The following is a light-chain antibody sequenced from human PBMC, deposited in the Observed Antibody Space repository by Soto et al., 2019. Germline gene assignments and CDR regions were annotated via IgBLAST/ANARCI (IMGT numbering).Light chain of an antibody. Sequence: IVMTQSPDSLAVSLGERATINCKSSQSVLYSSNNKNYLAWYQQKPVQPPKLLIYWASARESVVPDRFSGSGSGKNFPLTISSLQAEDVGVYYCQQSYIPPWTFGQGTKVEIK. CDR1: QSVLYSSNNKNY. V-gene: IGKV4-1*01. CDR3: QQSYIPPWT. CDR2: WAS. J-gene: IGKJ1*01.